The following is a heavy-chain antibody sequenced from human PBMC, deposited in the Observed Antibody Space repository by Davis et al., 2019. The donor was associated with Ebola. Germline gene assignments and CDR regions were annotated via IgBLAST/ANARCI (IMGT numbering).Heavy chain of an antibody. Sequence: SETLSLTCAVYGGSSSGHYWSRIRQPPGKGLEWIGEINHSGSTNYNPSLKSRVTISVDTSKNQFSLKLSSVTAADTAVYYCARGDFWSGYGRWGQGTLVTVSS. V-gene: IGHV4-34*01. CDR2: INHSGST. CDR1: GGSSSGHY. J-gene: IGHJ4*02. D-gene: IGHD3-3*01. CDR3: ARGDFWSGYGR.